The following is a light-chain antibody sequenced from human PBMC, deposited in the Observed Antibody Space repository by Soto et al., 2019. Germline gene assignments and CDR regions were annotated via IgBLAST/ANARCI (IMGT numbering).Light chain of an antibody. CDR1: QSVSTW. Sequence: AVRVTITCRASQSVSTWLAWYQQKPGKAPKLLIYDASSLESGVPPRFSGSGSGTEFTLTISSLQPDDFATYYCQQYNSYSGTFGQGTKVDIK. CDR2: DAS. V-gene: IGKV1-5*01. CDR3: QQYNSYSGT. J-gene: IGKJ1*01.